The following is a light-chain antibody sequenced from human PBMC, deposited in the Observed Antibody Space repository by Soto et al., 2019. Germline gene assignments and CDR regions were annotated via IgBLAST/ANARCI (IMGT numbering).Light chain of an antibody. J-gene: IGLJ2*01. Sequence: QSALTQPASVSGSPGQSITISCTGTSSDVGSYNLVSWYQQHPGKAPKLMSYEGSKRPSGVSNRFSGSKSGNTASLPISGFQAEDEADYYGCSYAGSSSVVFGGGTKVTVL. CDR3: CSYAGSSSVV. CDR1: SSDVGSYNL. V-gene: IGLV2-23*01. CDR2: EGS.